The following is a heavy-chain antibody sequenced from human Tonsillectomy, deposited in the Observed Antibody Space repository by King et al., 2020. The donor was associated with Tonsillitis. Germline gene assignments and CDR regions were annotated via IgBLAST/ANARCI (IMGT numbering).Heavy chain of an antibody. V-gene: IGHV4-30-4*01. CDR3: AKAEGRRGSGRVTFDP. Sequence: QLQESGPGLVKPSQTLSLTCTVSGDSISSGDYYWSWVRQSPGKGLEFIGYIYYSGSTYYSPSFRGRAIVSIDTSKNHFSLNLTSVTAADTAVYFCAKAEGRRGSGRVTFDPWGQGTLAT. CDR1: GDSISSGDYY. J-gene: IGHJ5*02. D-gene: IGHD3-10*01. CDR2: IYYSGST.